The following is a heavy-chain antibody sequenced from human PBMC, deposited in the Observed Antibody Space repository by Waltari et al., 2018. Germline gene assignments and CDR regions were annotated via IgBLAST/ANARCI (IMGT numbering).Heavy chain of an antibody. J-gene: IGHJ3*02. D-gene: IGHD2-21*02. V-gene: IGHV4-39*01. CDR2: IYYSGST. CDR1: GGSISSSSYY. Sequence: QLQLQESGPGLVKPSETLSLTCTVSGGSISSSSYYWGWIRQPPGKGLEWIGSIYYSGSTYYNPSLKSRVTISVDTSKNQFSLKLSSVTAADTAVYYCARQVGLRAYCGGDCYTRAFDIWGQGTMVTVSS. CDR3: ARQVGLRAYCGGDCYTRAFDI.